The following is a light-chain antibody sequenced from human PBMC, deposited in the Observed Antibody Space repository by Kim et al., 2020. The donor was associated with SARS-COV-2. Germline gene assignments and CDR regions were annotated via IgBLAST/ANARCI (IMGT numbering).Light chain of an antibody. J-gene: IGKJ4*01. CDR3: QNYNSPRIT. Sequence: DIEMTQSPSSLSVSVGDRVNITCRASQGFGNYLAWYQKKPGKVPSLLIYAASTLQSGVPSRFSGTRSGTDFTLTIISLQPEDVATYYCQNYNSPRITFGGGTKVDIK. V-gene: IGKV1-27*01. CDR2: AAS. CDR1: QGFGNY.